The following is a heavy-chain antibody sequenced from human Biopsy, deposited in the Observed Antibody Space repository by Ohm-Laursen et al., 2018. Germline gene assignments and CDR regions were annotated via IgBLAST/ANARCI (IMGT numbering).Heavy chain of an antibody. J-gene: IGHJ6*02. CDR3: ARIPILVVPAAIVYRHRRHLQGLDV. D-gene: IGHD2-2*02. Sequence: TQTLTLTRTLSGFSLNTRRMSVTWIRQPPGKALEWLARIDWDESKFYSESLKTRLTISKGTSENHVVLTLSDVAPVDTATYYCARIPILVVPAAIVYRHRRHLQGLDVWGQGTTVIVSS. CDR1: GFSLNTRRMS. CDR2: IDWDESK. V-gene: IGHV2-70*16.